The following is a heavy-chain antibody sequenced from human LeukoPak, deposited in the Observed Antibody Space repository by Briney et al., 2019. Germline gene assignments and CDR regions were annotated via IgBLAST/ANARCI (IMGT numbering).Heavy chain of an antibody. CDR3: ARGYTSGWYKYYFDY. V-gene: IGHV4-39*01. J-gene: IGHJ4*02. CDR2: IYYSGST. D-gene: IGHD6-19*01. CDR1: GDSISSSSYY. Sequence: PSETLSLTCTVFGDSISSSSYYWGWIRQPPGKGLEWIGSIYYSGSTFYNPSLKSRVTISVDTSKNQFSLTLNSVTAADTAVFYCARGYTSGWYKYYFDYWGQGTLVTVSS.